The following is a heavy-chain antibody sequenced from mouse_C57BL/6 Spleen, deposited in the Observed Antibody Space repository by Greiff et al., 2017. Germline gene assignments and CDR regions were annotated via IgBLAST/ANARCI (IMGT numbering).Heavy chain of an antibody. Sequence: EVQLQQSGPVLVKPGASVKMSCKASGYTFTDYYMNWVKQSHGKSLEWIGVINPYNGGTSYNQKFKGKATLTVDKSSSTAYMELNSLTSEDSAVYYCARSPHYYGSSLYFDYWGQGTTLTVSS. D-gene: IGHD1-1*01. J-gene: IGHJ2*01. V-gene: IGHV1-19*01. CDR1: GYTFTDYY. CDR3: ARSPHYYGSSLYFDY. CDR2: INPYNGGT.